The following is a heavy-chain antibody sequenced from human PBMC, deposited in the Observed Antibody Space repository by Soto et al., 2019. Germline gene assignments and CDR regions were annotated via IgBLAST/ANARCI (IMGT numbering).Heavy chain of an antibody. CDR1: GFTFSSYA. J-gene: IGHJ4*02. CDR2: ISYEGSNK. CDR3: ARDSGYSSTWDFDY. Sequence: PGGSLRLSCAASGFTFSSYAMHWVRQAPGKGLEWVAVISYEGSNKYYADSVKGRFTISRDISKNTLYLQMNSLRAEDTAVYYCARDSGYSSTWDFDYWGQGTLVTVSS. V-gene: IGHV3-30-3*01. D-gene: IGHD6-13*01.